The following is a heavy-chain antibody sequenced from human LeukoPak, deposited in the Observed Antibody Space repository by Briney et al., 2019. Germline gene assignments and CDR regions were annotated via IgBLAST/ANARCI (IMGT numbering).Heavy chain of an antibody. CDR2: INSDGSST. CDR1: GFTFSSYW. Sequence: GGSLRLSCAASGFTFSSYWMHWVRQAPGKGLVWVSRINSDGSSTSYADSVNGRFTISRDNAKNTLYLQMNSLRAEDTAVYYCARVLQQLARPSDYWGQGTLVTVSS. V-gene: IGHV3-74*01. CDR3: ARVLQQLARPSDY. D-gene: IGHD6-13*01. J-gene: IGHJ4*02.